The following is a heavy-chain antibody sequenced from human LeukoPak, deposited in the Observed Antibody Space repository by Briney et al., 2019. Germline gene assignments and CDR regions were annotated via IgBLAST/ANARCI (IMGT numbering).Heavy chain of an antibody. D-gene: IGHD3-3*01. Sequence: GGSLRLSCAASGVTFSIYGMNWVRQAPGKGLEWVAFIRYGGSNKYYADSVKGRFTMSRDNSKNTLYLQMNRLRAEDTVVYYWAKVGGGGITIFGEDYWGQGTLVTVSS. CDR2: IRYGGSNK. J-gene: IGHJ4*02. V-gene: IGHV3-30*02. CDR3: AKVGGGGITIFGEDY. CDR1: GVTFSIYG.